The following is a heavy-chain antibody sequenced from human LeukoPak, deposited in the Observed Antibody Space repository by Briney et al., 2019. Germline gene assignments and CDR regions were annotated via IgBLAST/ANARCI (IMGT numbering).Heavy chain of an antibody. D-gene: IGHD3-3*01. CDR1: GGSISSYY. CDR3: ARDRGVFGVVKEYYFDY. J-gene: IGHJ4*02. CDR2: IYTSGST. Sequence: SETLSLTCTVSGGSISSYYWSWIRQPAGKGLEWIGRIYTSGSTNYNPSLKSRVTMSVDTSKNQFSLKLSSVTAADTAVYYCARDRGVFGVVKEYYFDYWGQRTLVTVSS. V-gene: IGHV4-4*07.